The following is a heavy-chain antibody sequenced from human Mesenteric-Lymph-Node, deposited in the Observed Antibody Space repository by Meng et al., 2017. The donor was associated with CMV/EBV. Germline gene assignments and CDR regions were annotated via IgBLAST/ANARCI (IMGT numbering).Heavy chain of an antibody. J-gene: IGHJ4*02. D-gene: IGHD3-10*01. CDR2: IIPIFGPA. CDR3: ATDYSGSGSFYNALFY. V-gene: IGHV1-69*01. Sequence: SGGPFSNHAFSWMRQVPGQGLEWMGGIIPIFGPANYAQTLKDRVTITADESTSTVYMELSSLRSEDTALYYCATDYSGSGSFYNALFYWGQGTLVTVSS. CDR1: GGPFSNHA.